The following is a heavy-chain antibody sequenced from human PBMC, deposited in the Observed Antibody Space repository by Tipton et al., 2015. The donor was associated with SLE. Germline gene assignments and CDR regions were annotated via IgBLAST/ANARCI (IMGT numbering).Heavy chain of an antibody. Sequence: SLRLSCAASRFTFSSHAMNWVRQAPGKGLEWVSTIDSGSGGYTYYAESVKGRFTTSRDNSKNTLYLQMNSLRADDTAVYYCAILAAAVVIDHWGQGTLVTVSS. V-gene: IGHV3-23*01. D-gene: IGHD6-13*01. CDR2: IDSGSGGYT. J-gene: IGHJ4*02. CDR1: RFTFSSHA. CDR3: AILAAAVVIDH.